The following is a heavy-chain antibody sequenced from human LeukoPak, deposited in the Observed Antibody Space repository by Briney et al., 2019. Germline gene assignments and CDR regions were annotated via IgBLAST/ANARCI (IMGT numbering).Heavy chain of an antibody. CDR3: ARIVSFEVVTSPRAFDI. Sequence: GASVKVSCKASGYTFSSHDINWVRQATGQGLEWMGWMNPNSGNTGFAKNFQGRATITRDTSISTAYMELSSLRSEDTAVYYCARIVSFEVVTSPRAFDIWGQGTMVIVSS. J-gene: IGHJ3*02. D-gene: IGHD3-3*01. CDR1: GYTFSSHD. V-gene: IGHV1-8*01. CDR2: MNPNSGNT.